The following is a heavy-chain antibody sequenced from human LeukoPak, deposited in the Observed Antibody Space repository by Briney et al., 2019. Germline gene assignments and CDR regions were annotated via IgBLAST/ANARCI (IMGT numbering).Heavy chain of an antibody. CDR2: ISSSHSTV. CDR3: TIPYYYDSRNV. Sequence: GGSLRLSCAASGFTFSSYTMNWVRQAPGKGLEWISYISSSHSTVYYADSVKGRFTISRDNAKNSLYLQMNSLRAEDTAVYYWTIPYYYDSRNVWGKGTTVTVSS. V-gene: IGHV3-48*01. CDR1: GFTFSSYT. D-gene: IGHD3-22*01. J-gene: IGHJ6*03.